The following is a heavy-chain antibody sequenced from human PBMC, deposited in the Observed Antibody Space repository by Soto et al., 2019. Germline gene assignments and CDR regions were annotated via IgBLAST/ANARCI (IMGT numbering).Heavy chain of an antibody. D-gene: IGHD3-9*01. V-gene: IGHV1-18*01. J-gene: IGHJ6*02. CDR1: GYTFTSYG. CDR2: ISAYNGNT. CDR3: ARDITMDILTGYDKYYYGMDV. Sequence: ASVKVSWKASGYTFTSYGISWVRQAPGQGLEWMGWISAYNGNTNYAQKLQGRVTMTTDTSTSTAYMELRSLRSDDTAVYYCARDITMDILTGYDKYYYGMDVWGQGTTVTVSS.